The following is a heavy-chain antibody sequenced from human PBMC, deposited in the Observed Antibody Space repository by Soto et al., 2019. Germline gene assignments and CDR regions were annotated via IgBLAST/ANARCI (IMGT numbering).Heavy chain of an antibody. V-gene: IGHV4-31*03. J-gene: IGHJ5*02. D-gene: IGHD3-3*01. CDR3: ARWWSGSRQGFDP. CDR2: IYYSGST. CDR1: GGSLRSGDYY. Sequence: QVQLQESGPGLVKPSQTLSLTCSVSGGSLRSGDYYWRWIRQHPGKGLEWIGYIYYSGSTYYNPSLKSRVTISVDTSKNQFSLKLSSVTAADTAVYYCARWWSGSRQGFDPWGQGTLVTVSS.